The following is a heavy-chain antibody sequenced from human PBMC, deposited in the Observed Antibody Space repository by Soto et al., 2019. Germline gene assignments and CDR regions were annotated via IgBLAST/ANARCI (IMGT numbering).Heavy chain of an antibody. CDR1: GGSIRTGGYY. D-gene: IGHD3-16*01. CDR3: ARDLDVRLGNYFDY. V-gene: IGHV4-31*03. J-gene: IGHJ4*02. Sequence: TLSLTCTVSGGSIRTGGYYWSWIRQHPGKGLEWIGNIYYSGSTSYNPSLRSRVTISVDTSNNHFSLSLSSVTAADTAVYYCARDLDVRLGNYFDYWGQGALVTVSS. CDR2: IYYSGST.